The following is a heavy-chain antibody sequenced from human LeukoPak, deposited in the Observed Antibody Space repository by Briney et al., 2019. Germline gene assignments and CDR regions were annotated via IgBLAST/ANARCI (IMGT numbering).Heavy chain of an antibody. CDR2: ISNDGRKI. D-gene: IGHD6-13*01. Sequence: PGGSLRLSCAASGFTLSSYAMHWVRQAPGKGLEWVAVISNDGRKIYYADSVKGRFTISRDTSKNTLSLQMNSLRAEDTAAYYCAGRLATAERACFDSWGQGTLVTVSS. CDR3: AGRLATAERACFDS. CDR1: GFTLSSYA. V-gene: IGHV3-30*04. J-gene: IGHJ4*02.